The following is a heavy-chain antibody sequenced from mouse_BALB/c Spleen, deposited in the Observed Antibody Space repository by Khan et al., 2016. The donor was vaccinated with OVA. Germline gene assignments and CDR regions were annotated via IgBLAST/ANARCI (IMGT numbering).Heavy chain of an antibody. J-gene: IGHJ3*01. Sequence: VQLKQPGTVLARPGASVKMSCKASGYSFTSYLIHWVKQRPGQGLEWIGDIYPGNSDASYNQKFKDKAKLTAGTSASTAYMELSSLTNEDSAVYYCIRGGYSSFAYWGQGTLVTVSA. D-gene: IGHD1-3*01. V-gene: IGHV1-5*01. CDR3: IRGGYSSFAY. CDR1: GYSFTSYL. CDR2: IYPGNSDA.